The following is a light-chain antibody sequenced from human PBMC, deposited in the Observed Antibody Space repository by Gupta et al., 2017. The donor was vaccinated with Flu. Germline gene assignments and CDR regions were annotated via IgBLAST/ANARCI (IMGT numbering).Light chain of an antibody. CDR1: SSDIGYYNY. CDR3: SSYTKSSTYV. V-gene: IGLV2-14*01. J-gene: IGLJ1*01. Sequence: QSALTQPASVSGSPGQSITISCTGTSSDIGYYNYVSWYQQHPGKAPKLMIYDVSARPSGASNRFSGSKSGNTASLTISGLQAGDEADYYCSSYTKSSTYVFGTGTKVTVL. CDR2: DVS.